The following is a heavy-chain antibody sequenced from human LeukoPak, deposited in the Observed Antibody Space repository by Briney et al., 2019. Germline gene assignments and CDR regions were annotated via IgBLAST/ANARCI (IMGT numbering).Heavy chain of an antibody. CDR2: IYYSGST. CDR3: ARVRWQQLADY. V-gene: IGHV4-59*08. CDR1: GGSISGYY. J-gene: IGHJ4*02. D-gene: IGHD6-13*01. Sequence: SETLSLTCTVSGGSISGYYWTWIRQPPGKGLEWIGYIYYSGSTNYNPSLKSRVTISVDTSKNQFSLKLSSVTAADTAVYYCARVRWQQLADYWGQGTLVTVSS.